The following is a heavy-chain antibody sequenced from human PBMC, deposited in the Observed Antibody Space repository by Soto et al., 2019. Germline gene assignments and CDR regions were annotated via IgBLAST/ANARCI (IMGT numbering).Heavy chain of an antibody. CDR2: MNSDGSTT. V-gene: IGHV3-74*01. J-gene: IGHJ4*02. Sequence: SLSLSCAVSGFTFANHWMHWVRQAPGKGLEWVSRMNSDGSTTDYADSVKGRFTVSRDNAKNTLYLQMNSLRAEDTAEYYCATAEVDYWGPGTLVTVSS. CDR1: GFTFANHW. CDR3: ATAEVDY.